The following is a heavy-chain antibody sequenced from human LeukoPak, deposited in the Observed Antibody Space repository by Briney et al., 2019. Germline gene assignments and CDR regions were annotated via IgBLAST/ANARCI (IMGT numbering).Heavy chain of an antibody. J-gene: IGHJ5*02. CDR3: ARDLLIDWNDGGWFDP. CDR2: IYYSGST. V-gene: IGHV4-59*01. D-gene: IGHD1-1*01. CDR1: GGSISSYY. Sequence: SETLSLTCTVSGGSISSYYWSWIRQPPGKGLEWIGYIYYSGSTNYNPSLKSRVTISVDTSKNQFSLKLSSVTAADTAVYYCARDLLIDWNDGGWFDPWGQGTLVTVSS.